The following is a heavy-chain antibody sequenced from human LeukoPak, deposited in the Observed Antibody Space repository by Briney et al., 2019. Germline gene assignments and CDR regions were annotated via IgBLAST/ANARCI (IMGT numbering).Heavy chain of an antibody. CDR1: GYTFTGYY. CDR2: INPNSGGT. Sequence: ASVKVSCKASGYTFTGYYMHWVRQAPGQGLEWMGWINPNSGGTNYAQKFQGRVTMTRDTSISTAYMELSRLRSDDTAVYYCARDAYCSSTSDYYYYYCMDVWGKGTTVTVSS. V-gene: IGHV1-2*02. CDR3: ARDAYCSSTSDYYYYYCMDV. D-gene: IGHD2-2*01. J-gene: IGHJ6*03.